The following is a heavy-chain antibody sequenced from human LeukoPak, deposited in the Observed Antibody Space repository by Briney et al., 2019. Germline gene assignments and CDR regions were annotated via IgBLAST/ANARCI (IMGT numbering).Heavy chain of an antibody. Sequence: ASVKVSCKASGGTFSSYAISWVRQAPGQGLEWMGGIIPIFGTANYAQKFQGRVTITTDESTSTAYMELSSLRSEDTAVYYCARDYSSSPRDAFDIWGQGTMVTVSS. D-gene: IGHD6-13*01. J-gene: IGHJ3*02. CDR1: GGTFSSYA. CDR2: IIPIFGTA. V-gene: IGHV1-69*05. CDR3: ARDYSSSPRDAFDI.